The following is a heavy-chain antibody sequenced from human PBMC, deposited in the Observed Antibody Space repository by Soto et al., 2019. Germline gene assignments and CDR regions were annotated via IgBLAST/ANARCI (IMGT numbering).Heavy chain of an antibody. V-gene: IGHV4-59*01. J-gene: IGHJ6*02. D-gene: IGHD1-1*01. CDR3: ARDRRTTYNWNDQYYYYGMDV. CDR2: IYYSGST. Sequence: SETLSLTCTVSGGSISCYYWSWIRQPPGKGLEWIGYIYYSGSTNYNPSLKSRVTISVDTSKNQFSLKLSSVTAADTAVYYCARDRRTTYNWNDQYYYYGMDVWGQGPTVTVSS. CDR1: GGSISCYY.